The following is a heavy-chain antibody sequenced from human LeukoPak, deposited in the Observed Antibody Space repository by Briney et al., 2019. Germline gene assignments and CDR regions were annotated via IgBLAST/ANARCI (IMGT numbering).Heavy chain of an antibody. CDR3: ARGRIAVAGTGYYGMDV. J-gene: IGHJ6*02. Sequence: SETLSLTCTVSGGSISSYYWSWVRQPPGKGLEWIGYIYYTGSTNYNPSLKSPVTISADTSKNQFSLKLSSVTAADTAVYYCARGRIAVAGTGYYGMDVWGQGTTVTVSS. D-gene: IGHD6-19*01. V-gene: IGHV4-59*01. CDR2: IYYTGST. CDR1: GGSISSYY.